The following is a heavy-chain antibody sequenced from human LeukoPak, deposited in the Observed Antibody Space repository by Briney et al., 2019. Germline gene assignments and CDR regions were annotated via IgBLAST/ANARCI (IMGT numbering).Heavy chain of an antibody. CDR1: GFTFSSYA. J-gene: IGHJ4*02. V-gene: IGHV3-30-3*01. CDR2: ISYDGTNK. Sequence: GGSLRLCCAASGFTFSSYAMHWVRQAPGKGLEWVAVISYDGTNKYYADSVKGRFTISRDNSKNTLYLQMNSLRAEDTTVYYCARDAVNEGGGFDYWGQGTLVTVSS. D-gene: IGHD1-1*01. CDR3: ARDAVNEGGGFDY.